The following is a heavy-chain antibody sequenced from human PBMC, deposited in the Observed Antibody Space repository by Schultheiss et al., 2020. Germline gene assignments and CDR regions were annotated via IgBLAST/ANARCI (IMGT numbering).Heavy chain of an antibody. Sequence: GGSLRLSCKGSGYSFTSYWIGWVRQMPGKGLEWMGIIYPGDSDTRYSPSFQGQVTISADTSISTAYLQWSSLKASDTAMYYCARLPRVAPVGATDDWGQGTLVTVSS. D-gene: IGHD1-26*01. CDR1: GYSFTSYW. V-gene: IGHV5-51*01. J-gene: IGHJ4*02. CDR3: ARLPRVAPVGATDD. CDR2: IYPGDSDT.